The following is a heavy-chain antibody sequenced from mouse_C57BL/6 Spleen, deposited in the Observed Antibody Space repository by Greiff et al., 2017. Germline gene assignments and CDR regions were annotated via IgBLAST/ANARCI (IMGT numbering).Heavy chain of an antibody. Sequence: QVQLQQPGAELVMPGASVKLSCKASGYTFTSYWMHWVKQRTGQGLEWIGEIAPSDSYTNYNQKFKGKSTLTVDKSSSTAYMQLSSLTSEDSAVYYCAIYYDYDGNVWGTGTTVTVSS. CDR2: IAPSDSYT. CDR1: GYTFTSYW. J-gene: IGHJ1*03. CDR3: AIYYDYDGNV. V-gene: IGHV1-69*01. D-gene: IGHD2-4*01.